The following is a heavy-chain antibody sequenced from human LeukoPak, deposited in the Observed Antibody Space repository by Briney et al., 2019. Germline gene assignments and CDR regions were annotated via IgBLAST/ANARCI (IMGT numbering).Heavy chain of an antibody. CDR2: IYYSGTT. V-gene: IGHV4-30-4*01. CDR3: ARGPYGTGSYY. J-gene: IGHJ4*02. CDR1: GGSISSGDYY. D-gene: IGHD3-10*01. Sequence: SQTLSLACTVSGGSISSGDYYWSWIRQPPGKGLEWIGYIYYSGTTYYNPSLKSRVTISVDTSKNQFSLKLTSVTAADTAVYYCARGPYGTGSYYWGQGTLVTVSS.